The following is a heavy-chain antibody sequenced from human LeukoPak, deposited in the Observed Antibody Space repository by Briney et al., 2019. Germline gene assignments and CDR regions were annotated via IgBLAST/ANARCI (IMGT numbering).Heavy chain of an antibody. V-gene: IGHV4-59*01. D-gene: IGHD3-9*01. CDR2: IYYSGST. CDR3: ARGPRYYDISSRYYYYGMDV. CDR1: GGSISTYF. Sequence: PSETLSLTCTVSGGSISTYFWSWIRQPPGKGLEWIGYIYYSGSTNYNPSLKSRVTISVDTSKNEFSLKLSSVSAADTAVYYCARGPRYYDISSRYYYYGMDVCGQGTTVTVSS. J-gene: IGHJ6*02.